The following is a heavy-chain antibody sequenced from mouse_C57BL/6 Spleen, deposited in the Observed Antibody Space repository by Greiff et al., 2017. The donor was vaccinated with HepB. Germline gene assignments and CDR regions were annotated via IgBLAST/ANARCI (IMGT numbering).Heavy chain of an antibody. V-gene: IGHV5-6*01. CDR2: ISSGGSYT. J-gene: IGHJ2*01. CDR1: GFTFSSYG. D-gene: IGHD1-1*01. CDR3: ARQKTTVFDY. Sequence: EVQRVESGGDLVKPGGSLKLSCAASGFTFSSYGMSWVRQTPDKRLEWVATISSGGSYTYYPDSVKGRFTISRDNAKNTLYLQMSSLKSEDTAMYYCARQKTTVFDYWGQGTTLTVSS.